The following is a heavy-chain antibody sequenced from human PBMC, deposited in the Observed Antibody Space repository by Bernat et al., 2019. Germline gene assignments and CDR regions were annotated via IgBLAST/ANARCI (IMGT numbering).Heavy chain of an antibody. D-gene: IGHD6-6*01. J-gene: IGHJ5*02. CDR2: IYYSGRT. CDR1: GGSISSSAYY. V-gene: IGHV4-39*02. Sequence: QQQLKESGPRLVKPSETLSLTCTVSGGSISSSAYYWDWIRQPPGRGLEWIGGIYYSGRTYYHPSLRSRVSISVAPSRNHFSVKLSSVTAADTAVYYCARRGSSSPRNWFDPWGQGTLVTVSS. CDR3: ARRGSSSPRNWFDP.